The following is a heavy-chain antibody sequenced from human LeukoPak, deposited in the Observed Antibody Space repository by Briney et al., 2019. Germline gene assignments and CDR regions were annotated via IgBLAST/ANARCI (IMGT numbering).Heavy chain of an antibody. CDR2: MNPKSGDT. J-gene: IGHJ4*02. CDR1: ASTFRSYD. D-gene: IGHD3-10*01. V-gene: IGHV1-8*02. CDR3: ARGPYGTGSHFDF. Sequence: GASVKVSCKASASTFRSYDINWVRQATGQGLEWMGWMNPKSGDTGYTQRFQGRVTMTRDTSIHTAYMELSSLSSEDTAVYYCARGPYGTGSHFDFWGQGTLVTVSS.